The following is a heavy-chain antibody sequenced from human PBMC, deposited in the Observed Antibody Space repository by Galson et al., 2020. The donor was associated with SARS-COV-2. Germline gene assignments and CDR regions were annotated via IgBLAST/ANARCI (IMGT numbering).Heavy chain of an antibody. J-gene: IGHJ3*02. D-gene: IGHD3-10*01. CDR2: ISGSGGST. CDR1: GFTFSSYA. V-gene: IGHV3-23*01. Sequence: GGSLRLSCAASGFTFSSYAMRWVRQAPGKGLEWVSAISGSGGSTYYADSVKGRFTISRDNSKNTLYLQMNSLRAEDTAVYYCAKDYYGSGSYGDAFDIWGQGTMVTVSS. CDR3: AKDYYGSGSYGDAFDI.